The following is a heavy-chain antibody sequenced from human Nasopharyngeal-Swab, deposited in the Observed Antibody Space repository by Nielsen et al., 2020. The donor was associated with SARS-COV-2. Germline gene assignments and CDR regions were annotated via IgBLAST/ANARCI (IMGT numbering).Heavy chain of an antibody. CDR1: GFTFSSYG. J-gene: IGHJ6*02. D-gene: IGHD1-26*01. V-gene: IGHV3-33*01. Sequence: GESLKISCAASGFTFSSYGMHWVRQAPGKGLEWVAVIWYDGSNKYYADSVKGRFTISRDHSKNTLYLQMNSLSAEDTAVYYCARDGEPGDSGSYYGMDVWGQGTTVTVSS. CDR3: ARDGEPGDSGSYYGMDV. CDR2: IWYDGSNK.